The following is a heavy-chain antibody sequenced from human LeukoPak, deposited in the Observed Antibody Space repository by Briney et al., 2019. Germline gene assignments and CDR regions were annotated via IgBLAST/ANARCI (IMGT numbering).Heavy chain of an antibody. CDR3: ARGYSSSSGRPDY. CDR1: GGSISSYY. J-gene: IGHJ4*02. D-gene: IGHD6-6*01. CDR2: IYYRGST. Sequence: SETLSLTCTVSGGSISSYYLSWIRQPPGKGLEWIGYIYYRGSTNYNPSLKSRVTISVDTSKKQFSLKLSSVTAADTAVYYCARGYSSSSGRPDYWGQGTLVTVSS. V-gene: IGHV4-59*08.